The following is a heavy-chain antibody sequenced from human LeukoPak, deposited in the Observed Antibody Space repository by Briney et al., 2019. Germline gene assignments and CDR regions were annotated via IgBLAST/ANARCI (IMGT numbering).Heavy chain of an antibody. V-gene: IGHV3-7*01. Sequence: PGGSLRLFCAASGFTFTSYWMTWVRQAPGKGLEWLTNINEDGSVKHYVDSVRGRFTISRDNAKSSLYLQMNSLRAEDTAVYYCTRDPGSGYEEHFDYWGQGTLVTVSS. CDR1: GFTFTSYW. CDR3: TRDPGSGYEEHFDY. CDR2: INEDGSVK. J-gene: IGHJ4*02. D-gene: IGHD5-12*01.